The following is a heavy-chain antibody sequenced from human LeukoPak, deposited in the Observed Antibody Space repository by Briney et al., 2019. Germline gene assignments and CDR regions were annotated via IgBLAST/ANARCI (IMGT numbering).Heavy chain of an antibody. CDR2: ISAYNGNT. D-gene: IGHD3-9*01. J-gene: IGHJ5*02. CDR3: ARDQAVLRYFDWLLPDNWFDP. Sequence: GASVKVSCKASGYTFTSYGISWVRQAPGQGLGWMGWISAYNGNTNYAQKLQGRVTMTTDTSTSTAYMELRSLRSDDTAVYYCARDQAVLRYFDWLLPDNWFDPWGQGTLVTVSS. V-gene: IGHV1-18*01. CDR1: GYTFTSYG.